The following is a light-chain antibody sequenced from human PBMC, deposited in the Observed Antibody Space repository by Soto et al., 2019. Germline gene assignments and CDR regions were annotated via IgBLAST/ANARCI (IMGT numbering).Light chain of an antibody. J-gene: IGKJ2*01. CDR2: GVS. CDR3: QQYGGSPYT. CDR1: QSISSTY. Sequence: EIVLTQSPGTLSLSPGEGATLSCRARQSISSTYLDWYPQKPGQAPRLLIYGVSSRAAGIPDRFSGSGSGTDFTLTIRRLEPEDCSGYYCQQYGGSPYTFGQGTKLQS. V-gene: IGKV3-20*01.